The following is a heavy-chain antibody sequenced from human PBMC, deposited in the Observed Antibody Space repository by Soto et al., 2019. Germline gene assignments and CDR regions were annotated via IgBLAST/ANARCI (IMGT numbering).Heavy chain of an antibody. J-gene: IGHJ4*02. CDR1: GFTFSNYW. Sequence: PGGSLRLSCAGSGFTFSNYWMGWVRQAPGKRLEWVANIKQDGTERSYADSVKGRFTISRDNAKNSLYLQMNSLRAEDTAVYYCARAVVVVVAAPSYFDYWGQGTLVTVSS. CDR3: ARAVVVVVAAPSYFDY. D-gene: IGHD2-15*01. CDR2: IKQDGTER. V-gene: IGHV3-7*01.